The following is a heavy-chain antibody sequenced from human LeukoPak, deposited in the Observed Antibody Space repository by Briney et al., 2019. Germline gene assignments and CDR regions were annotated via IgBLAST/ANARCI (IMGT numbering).Heavy chain of an antibody. CDR1: GLTFDDYA. CDR2: ISWNSGSI. V-gene: IGHV3-9*01. Sequence: GRSLRLSCAASGLTFDDYAMHWVRQAPGKGLEWVSGISWNSGSIGYADSVKGRFTISRDNAKNSLYLQMNSLRAEDTALYYCAKDTDFWSGYPYFDYWGQGTLVTVSS. J-gene: IGHJ4*02. CDR3: AKDTDFWSGYPYFDY. D-gene: IGHD3-3*01.